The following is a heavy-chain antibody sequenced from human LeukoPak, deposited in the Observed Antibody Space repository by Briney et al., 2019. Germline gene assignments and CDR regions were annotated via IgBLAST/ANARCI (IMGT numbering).Heavy chain of an antibody. CDR3: AKVYEYGDNDWFDS. Sequence: GGSLRLSCGASGFTFSSYGMHWVRQAPDKGLEWVAFIRYDGSNKNYADSVKGRFTISRDNSKNTLYLQMSSLRAEDTAVYYCAKVYEYGDNDWFDSWGQGTLVTVSS. D-gene: IGHD4-17*01. CDR2: IRYDGSNK. V-gene: IGHV3-30*02. J-gene: IGHJ5*01. CDR1: GFTFSSYG.